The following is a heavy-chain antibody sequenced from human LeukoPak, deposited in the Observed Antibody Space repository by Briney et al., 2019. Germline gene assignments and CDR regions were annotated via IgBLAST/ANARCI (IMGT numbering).Heavy chain of an antibody. CDR3: ARDQGYSYGPRKYYFDY. V-gene: IGHV1-69*13. J-gene: IGHJ4*02. CDR1: GGTLSSYA. D-gene: IGHD5-18*01. CDR2: IIPIFGTA. Sequence: SVKVSCKASGGTLSSYAISWVRQAPGQGLEWMGGIIPIFGTANYAQKFQGRVTITADESTSTAYMELSSLRSEDTAVYYCARDQGYSYGPRKYYFDYWGQGTLVTVSS.